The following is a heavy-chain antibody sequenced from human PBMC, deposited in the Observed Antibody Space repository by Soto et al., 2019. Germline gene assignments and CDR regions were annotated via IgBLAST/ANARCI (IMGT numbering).Heavy chain of an antibody. Sequence: ASVKVSCKASGYTFTIYGISWVRQAPGQGLEWMGWISAYNGNTNYAQKLQGRVTMTTDTSTSTAYMELRSLRSDDTAVYYCARDKSLSPXYSYAYGMDVWGQGTTVTVSS. CDR2: ISAYNGNT. CDR1: GYTFTIYG. CDR3: ARDKSLSPXYSYAYGMDV. D-gene: IGHD5-18*01. V-gene: IGHV1-18*01. J-gene: IGHJ6*02.